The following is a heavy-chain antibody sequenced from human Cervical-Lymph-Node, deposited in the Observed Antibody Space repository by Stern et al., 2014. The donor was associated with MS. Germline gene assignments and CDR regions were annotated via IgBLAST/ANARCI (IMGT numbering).Heavy chain of an antibody. CDR1: GDTFSSLA. Sequence: VQLVESGAEVKKPGSSVRVSCKASGDTFSSLAIGWGRQAPGQGPEWLGANPPLVGTANYAQIFQGRVTFSADDSTSTTYMELSSLRSEDTAVYYCARHQAGIAADWGQGTLVTVSS. V-gene: IGHV1-69*01. CDR2: NPPLVGTA. CDR3: ARHQAGIAAD. J-gene: IGHJ4*02. D-gene: IGHD6-13*01.